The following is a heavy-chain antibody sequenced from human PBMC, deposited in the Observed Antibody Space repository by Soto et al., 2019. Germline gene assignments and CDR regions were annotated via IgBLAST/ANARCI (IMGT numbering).Heavy chain of an antibody. CDR1: GGSVSSGSYY. V-gene: IGHV4-61*01. J-gene: IGHJ4*02. Sequence: SETLSLTCTVSGGSVSSGSYYWSWIRQPPGKGLEWIGYIYYSGSTNYNPSLKSRVTISVATSKNQFSLKLSSVTAADTAVYYCARDRVATKDFDYWGQGTLVTVSS. D-gene: IGHD5-12*01. CDR3: ARDRVATKDFDY. CDR2: IYYSGST.